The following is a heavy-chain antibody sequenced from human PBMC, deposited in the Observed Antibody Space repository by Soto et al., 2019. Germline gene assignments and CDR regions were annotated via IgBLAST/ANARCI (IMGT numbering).Heavy chain of an antibody. CDR3: AREGEYSSSSDYYYDGMDV. J-gene: IGHJ6*02. CDR1: GGTFSSYA. D-gene: IGHD6-6*01. Sequence: QVQLVQSGAEVKKPGSSVKVSCKASGGTFSSYAISWVRQAPGQGLEWMGGIIPIFGTANYAQKFQGRVTITADESTSTAYMELSSLRSEDTAVYYCAREGEYSSSSDYYYDGMDVWGQGTTVTVSS. CDR2: IIPIFGTA. V-gene: IGHV1-69*01.